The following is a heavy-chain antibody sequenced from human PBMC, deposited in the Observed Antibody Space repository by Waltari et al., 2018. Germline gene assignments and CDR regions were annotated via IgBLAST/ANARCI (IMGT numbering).Heavy chain of an antibody. CDR1: GYSISSGYY. CDR2: IYHSGST. Sequence: QVQLQQWGAGLLKPSETLSLTCAVSGYSISSGYYWGWIRQPPGKGLEWIGSIYHSGSTYYNPSLKSRVTISVDTSKNQFSLKLSSVTAADTAVYYCARASRSGYSGYLGFYGMDVWGQGTTVTVSS. CDR3: ARASRSGYSGYLGFYGMDV. D-gene: IGHD5-12*01. V-gene: IGHV4-38-2*01. J-gene: IGHJ6*02.